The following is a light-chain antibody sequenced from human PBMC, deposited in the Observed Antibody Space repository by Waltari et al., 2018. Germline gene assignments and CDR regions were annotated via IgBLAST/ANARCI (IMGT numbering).Light chain of an antibody. CDR3: QKYNTAPPLYA. V-gene: IGKV1-27*01. J-gene: IGKJ2*01. CDR2: DAS. Sequence: IQMTRSLSPLSASVGARVTITCRASQDIGNYLAWYQQKPGKPPRLLIYDASTLQSAVPSRLSGSGSGTDFTLTISSLQPEDVATYYCQKYNTAPPLYAFGQGTKLEIK. CDR1: QDIGNY.